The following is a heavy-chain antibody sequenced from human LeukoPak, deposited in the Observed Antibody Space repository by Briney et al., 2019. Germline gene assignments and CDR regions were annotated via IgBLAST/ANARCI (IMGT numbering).Heavy chain of an antibody. Sequence: GGSLRLSCAASGFTFSSYAMSWVRQAPGKGLEWVSAISGSGGSKYYADSVKGRFTISRDNSKNTLYLQMNSLRAEDTAVYYCAKTRRGYYYDSSGYYSYWGQGTLVTVSS. CDR1: GFTFSSYA. CDR3: AKTRRGYYYDSSGYYSY. J-gene: IGHJ4*02. CDR2: ISGSGGSK. V-gene: IGHV3-23*01. D-gene: IGHD3-22*01.